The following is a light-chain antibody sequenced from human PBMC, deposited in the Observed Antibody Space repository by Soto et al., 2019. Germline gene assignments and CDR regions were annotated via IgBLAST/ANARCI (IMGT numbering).Light chain of an antibody. CDR2: SNN. CDR3: AAWDDSLIVV. CDR1: SSNIGSNT. J-gene: IGLJ2*01. Sequence: QSVLTQPPSASGTPGQRVTISCSGSSSNIGSNTVNWYQQLPGTAPKLLIYSNNQRPSGVPDRFSGSKSGTSASLAISGLQSEDEPDYYCAAWDDSLIVVFGGGTKLTVL. V-gene: IGLV1-44*01.